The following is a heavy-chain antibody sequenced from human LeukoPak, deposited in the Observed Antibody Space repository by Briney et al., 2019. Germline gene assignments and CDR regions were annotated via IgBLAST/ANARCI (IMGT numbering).Heavy chain of an antibody. V-gene: IGHV4-31*03. Sequence: SETLSLTCTVSGGSISSGGYYWRWIRQHPGKGLEWIGYIYYSGSTYYNPSLKSRVTISVDTSKNQFSLKLSSVTAADTAVYYCAREEGAGRGYSYYYYYYMDVWGKGTTVTVSS. D-gene: IGHD5-18*01. CDR1: GGSISSGGYY. CDR2: IYYSGST. CDR3: AREEGAGRGYSYYYYYYMDV. J-gene: IGHJ6*03.